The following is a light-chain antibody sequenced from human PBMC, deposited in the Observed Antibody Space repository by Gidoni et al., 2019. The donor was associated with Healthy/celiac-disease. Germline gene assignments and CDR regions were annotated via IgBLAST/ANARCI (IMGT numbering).Light chain of an antibody. CDR2: KAS. CDR3: QQYNSQGT. CDR1: QSISSW. V-gene: IGKV1-5*03. J-gene: IGKJ1*01. Sequence: DIQMTQSPSTLSASVGDRVTITCRASQSISSWLAWYQQKPGKAPKLLIYKASSLESGVPSRFSGSGSGTEFTLTISSLQPDDFATYYCQQYNSQGTFGQXTKVEIK.